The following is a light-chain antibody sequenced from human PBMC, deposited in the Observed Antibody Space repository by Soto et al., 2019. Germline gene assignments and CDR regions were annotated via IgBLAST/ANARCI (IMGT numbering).Light chain of an antibody. V-gene: IGKV3D-20*02. J-gene: IGKJ1*01. CDR1: QSVGKY. CDR2: GAS. Sequence: EIVLTQSPGTLSLSPGERATLSCRASQSVGKYLAWYQQQGGQAPRLLIHGASTRATGIPDRFSGSGSGTDFTLTISRLEPYFFAVYYCQQRSNWPGTFGQGTK. CDR3: QQRSNWPGT.